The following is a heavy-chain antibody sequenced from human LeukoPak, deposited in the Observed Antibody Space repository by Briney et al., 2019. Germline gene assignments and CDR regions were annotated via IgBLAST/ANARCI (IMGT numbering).Heavy chain of an antibody. CDR2: HSSGGST. D-gene: IGHD1-1*01. V-gene: IGHV3-66*02. CDR1: GFTVSSNY. Sequence: PGGSLRLSCAASGFTVSSNYMSWLRQAPGKGLEWVAMHSSGGSTYYADSVKGRFTISRDNSKNTLYLQMNSLRAEDTAVYYCARDNEKQYYYYGMDVWGQETTVTVSS. J-gene: IGHJ6*02. CDR3: ARDNEKQYYYYGMDV.